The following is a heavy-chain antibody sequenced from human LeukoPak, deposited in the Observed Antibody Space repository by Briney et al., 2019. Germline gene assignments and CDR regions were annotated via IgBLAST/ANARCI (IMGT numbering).Heavy chain of an antibody. J-gene: IGHJ4*02. D-gene: IGHD3-10*01. CDR2: ISAYNGNT. Sequence: GASVKVSCKASGYTFTSYGISWVRQAPGQGLEWMGWISAYNGNTNYAQKLQGRVTMTTDTSTSTAYMELRSLRSDDTAVYYCARAVTMVRGAPLDFDYWGQGTLVTVSS. V-gene: IGHV1-18*01. CDR3: ARAVTMVRGAPLDFDY. CDR1: GYTFTSYG.